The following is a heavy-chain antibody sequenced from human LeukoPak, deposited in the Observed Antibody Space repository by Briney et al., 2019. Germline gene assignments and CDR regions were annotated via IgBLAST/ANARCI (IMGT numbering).Heavy chain of an antibody. CDR1: GFTFSNAW. D-gene: IGHD3-9*01. CDR2: IKSKTDGGTT. J-gene: IGHJ4*02. V-gene: IGHV3-15*01. CDR3: TTESRLILTGYPFDY. Sequence: GGSLRLSCAASGFTFSNAWMSWVRQAPGKGLEWVGRIKSKTDGGTTDYAAPVKGRFTISRDDSKNTLYLQMNSLKTEDTAVYYCTTESRLILTGYPFDYWGQGTLVTVSS.